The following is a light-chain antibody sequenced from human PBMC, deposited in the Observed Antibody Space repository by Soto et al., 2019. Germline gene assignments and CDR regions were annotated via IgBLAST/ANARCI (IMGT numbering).Light chain of an antibody. CDR2: DAS. CDR1: QSVSSY. CDR3: QQRSNWPPFT. Sequence: EIVLTQSPAALSLSPGERATLSCRASQSVSSYLAWYQQKPGQPPRLLIYDASNRATGIPVRFSGSGSGTDFTLTISSLEPEDFADYYCQQRSNWPPFTFGPGTKVDIK. J-gene: IGKJ3*01. V-gene: IGKV3-11*01.